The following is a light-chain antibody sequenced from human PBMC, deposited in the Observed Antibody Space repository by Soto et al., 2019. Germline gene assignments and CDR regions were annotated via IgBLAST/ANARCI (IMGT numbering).Light chain of an antibody. Sequence: QSVLTQPPSVSAAPGQKVTISCSGSSSNIGNNYVSWYQQLPGTAPKLLIYDNDQRPSGIPDRFSGSRSGTSATLGITGLQTGDEADYYCGTWDNSLSPAHVVFGGGTKLTVL. CDR2: DND. CDR1: SSNIGNNY. J-gene: IGLJ2*01. CDR3: GTWDNSLSPAHVV. V-gene: IGLV1-51*01.